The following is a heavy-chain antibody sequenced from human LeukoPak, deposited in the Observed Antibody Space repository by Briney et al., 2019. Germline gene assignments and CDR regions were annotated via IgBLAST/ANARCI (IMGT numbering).Heavy chain of an antibody. Sequence: SETLSLTCTVSGGSISSYSWSWMRQPAGKGLEWIGYIYYSGSTNYNPSLKSRVTISVDTSKNQFSLKLSSVTAADTAMYYCARDSEWSAPFDYWGQGTLVTVSS. J-gene: IGHJ4*02. V-gene: IGHV4-59*01. CDR2: IYYSGST. D-gene: IGHD3-3*01. CDR3: ARDSEWSAPFDY. CDR1: GGSISSYS.